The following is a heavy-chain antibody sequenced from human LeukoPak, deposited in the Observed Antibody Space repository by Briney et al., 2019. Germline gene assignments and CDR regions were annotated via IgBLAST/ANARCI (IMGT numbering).Heavy chain of an antibody. D-gene: IGHD3-9*01. V-gene: IGHV3-74*03. CDR2: INSDGSSE. CDR3: AGEDPYSEGMDV. CDR1: GFTFSSYW. J-gene: IGHJ6*02. Sequence: PGGSLRLSCAASGFTFSSYWMHWVRQAPGKGLVWVSRINSDGSSETYADSVKGRFTISRDNAKNTLYVQMNSLRAEDTAVYYCAGEDPYSEGMDVWGQGTSVTISS.